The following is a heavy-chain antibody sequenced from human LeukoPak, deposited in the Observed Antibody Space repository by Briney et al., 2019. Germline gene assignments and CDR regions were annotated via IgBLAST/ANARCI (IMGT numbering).Heavy chain of an antibody. D-gene: IGHD2-8*02. V-gene: IGHV4-61*08. CDR3: ARVGLLGGVNVFDP. Sequence: SETLSLTCTVSGGSISSGDYYWSWIRQPPGKGLEWIGYIYYSGSTNYNPSLKSRVTISVDTSKNQFSLKLSSVTAAETAVYYCARVGLLGGVNVFDPWGQGTLVTVSS. J-gene: IGHJ5*02. CDR2: IYYSGST. CDR1: GGSISSGDYY.